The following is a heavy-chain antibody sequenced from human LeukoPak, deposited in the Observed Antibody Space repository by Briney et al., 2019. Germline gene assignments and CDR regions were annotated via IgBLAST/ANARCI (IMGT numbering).Heavy chain of an antibody. CDR3: AKVPYSNYGSGRPPFMDV. CDR2: ISDSGSST. Sequence: GGSLRLSCAASGFTFYNYAMSWVRQAPGTGLEWVSTISDSGSSTYYADSVRGRFTISRDNSKNTLYLQMDSLRAEDTAIYYCAKVPYSNYGSGRPPFMDVWGQGTTVAVSS. CDR1: GFTFYNYA. V-gene: IGHV3-23*01. D-gene: IGHD3-10*01. J-gene: IGHJ6*02.